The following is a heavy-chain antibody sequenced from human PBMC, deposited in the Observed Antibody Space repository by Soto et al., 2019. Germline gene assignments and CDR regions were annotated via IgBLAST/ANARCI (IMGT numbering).Heavy chain of an antibody. V-gene: IGHV3-30*18. CDR1: GFTFSDYG. CDR3: PKGTAVDYQWFDS. J-gene: IGHJ5*01. Sequence: QVELVESGGGVVQPGRSLRLSCEASGFTFSDYGMHWVRQAPGKGREWVAAISHDGSDRYYADSVKSRFTISRDNSKNTLYLQMNSLRSEDTAIYYCPKGTAVDYQWFDSWGQGTLVTVSS. CDR2: ISHDGSDR. D-gene: IGHD6-19*01.